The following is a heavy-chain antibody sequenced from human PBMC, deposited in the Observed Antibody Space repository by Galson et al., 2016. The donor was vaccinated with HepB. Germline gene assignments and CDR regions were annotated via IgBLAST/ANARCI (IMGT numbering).Heavy chain of an antibody. V-gene: IGHV3-30-3*01. Sequence: SLRLSCAASGFSFNTYSMHWVRQAPGKGLEWVAIISYDGSNKYYADSVKGRFTISRDNSKNTLYLQMNILRAEDTAVYYCARDPLRYGDRHFDYWGQGTLVTVSS. J-gene: IGHJ4*02. CDR2: ISYDGSNK. CDR3: ARDPLRYGDRHFDY. D-gene: IGHD4-17*01. CDR1: GFSFNTYS.